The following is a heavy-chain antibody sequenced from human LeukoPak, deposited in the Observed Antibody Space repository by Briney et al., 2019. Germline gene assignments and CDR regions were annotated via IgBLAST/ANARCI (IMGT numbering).Heavy chain of an antibody. D-gene: IGHD3-22*01. CDR1: GYTFTSYY. CDR2: INPNSGGT. J-gene: IGHJ4*02. Sequence: ASVKVSCKASGYTFTSYYMHWVRQAPGQGLEWMGWINPNSGGTNYAQKFQGRVTMTRDTSISTAYMELSRLRSDDTAVYYCARVSGYYDSSGYPFFDYWGQGTLVTVSS. V-gene: IGHV1-2*02. CDR3: ARVSGYYDSSGYPFFDY.